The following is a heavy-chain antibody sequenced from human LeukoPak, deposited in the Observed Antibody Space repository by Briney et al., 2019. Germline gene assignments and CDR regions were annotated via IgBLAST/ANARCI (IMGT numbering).Heavy chain of an antibody. CDR2: FYYSGST. CDR3: ARDLGDGYLANDY. J-gene: IGHJ4*02. D-gene: IGHD5-24*01. V-gene: IGHV4-31*03. Sequence: SQTLSLTCTVSGGSISSGAYYWSWIRQNPGKGLEWIGYFYYSGSTYYNPSLKSRVTISVDTSKNQFSLDLSSVTAADTAVYYCARDLGDGYLANDYWGQGTLVTVSS. CDR1: GGSISSGAYY.